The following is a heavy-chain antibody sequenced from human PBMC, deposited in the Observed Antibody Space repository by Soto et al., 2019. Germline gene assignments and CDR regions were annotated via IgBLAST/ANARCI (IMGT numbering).Heavy chain of an antibody. V-gene: IGHV5-10-1*01. CDR2: IDPSDSYT. CDR3: ARHPRIYDSSGYFDAFDI. CDR1: GYSFTSYW. Sequence: GESLKISCRGSGYSFTSYWISWVRQMPGKGLEWMGRIDPSDSYTNYSPSFQGHVTISADKSISTAYLQWSSLKASDTAMYYCARHPRIYDSSGYFDAFDIWGQGTMVTVSS. J-gene: IGHJ3*02. D-gene: IGHD3-22*01.